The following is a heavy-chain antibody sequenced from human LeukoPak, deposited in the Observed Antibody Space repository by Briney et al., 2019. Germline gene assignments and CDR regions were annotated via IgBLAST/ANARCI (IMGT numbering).Heavy chain of an antibody. Sequence: GGSLRLSCAASGFTVSSNYMIWVRQAPGKGLEWVSLIYSGGTTYYADSVKGRFTISRDNSKNTLYLQMNSLRAEDTAVYYCATYSSLNRREFQYWGQGTLLTVSS. V-gene: IGHV3-53*01. D-gene: IGHD3-22*01. CDR3: ATYSSLNRREFQY. CDR2: IYSGGTT. J-gene: IGHJ1*01. CDR1: GFTVSSNY.